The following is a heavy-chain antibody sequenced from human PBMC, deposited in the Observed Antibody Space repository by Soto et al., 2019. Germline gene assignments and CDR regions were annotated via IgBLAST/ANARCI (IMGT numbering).Heavy chain of an antibody. CDR2: IIPIFGKV. J-gene: IGHJ6*02. D-gene: IGHD6-19*01. CDR1: GGTFRTYA. CDR3: AKGAVAGTPTSYYYYGMDV. V-gene: IGHV1-69*12. Sequence: QVQLLQSGAEVKKPGSSVRVSCEASGGTFRTYAISWVRQAPGQGLEWMGEIIPIFGKVNYAQKFQGRVTITADESTTTVYLGLRSLTSEDTAVYYCAKGAVAGTPTSYYYYGMDVWGQGTTVTVS.